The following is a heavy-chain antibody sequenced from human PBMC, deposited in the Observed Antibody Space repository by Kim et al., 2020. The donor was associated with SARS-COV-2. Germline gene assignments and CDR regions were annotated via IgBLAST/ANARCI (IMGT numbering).Heavy chain of an antibody. V-gene: IGHV1-69*13. CDR2: IIPIFGTA. CDR1: GGTFSSYA. D-gene: IGHD2-2*01. CDR3: ARDMGAVVVPAAILYYYYYYGMDV. J-gene: IGHJ6*02. Sequence: SVKVSCKASGGTFSSYAISWVRQAPGQGLEWMGGIIPIFGTANYAQKFQGRVTITADESTSTAYMELSSLRSEDTAVYYCARDMGAVVVPAAILYYYYYYGMDVWGQGTTVTVSS.